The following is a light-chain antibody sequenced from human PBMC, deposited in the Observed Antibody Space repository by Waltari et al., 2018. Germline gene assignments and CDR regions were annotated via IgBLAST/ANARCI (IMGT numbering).Light chain of an antibody. J-gene: IGKJ1*01. CDR1: QDINNS. CDR2: FAS. Sequence: DIQTTQSPSSLSASVGDRVNVTCRASQDINNSLALYQQKPGQAPKLLLYFASTLESGVPSRFSGCGSWTEYTLSFSLLQPEDFAIYFCQQLYSTPRSFGQRTKVDIK. CDR3: QQLYSTPRS. V-gene: IGKV1-NL1*01.